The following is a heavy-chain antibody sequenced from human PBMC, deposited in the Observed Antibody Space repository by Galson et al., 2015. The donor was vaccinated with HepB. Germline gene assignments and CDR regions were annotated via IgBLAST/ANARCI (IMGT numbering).Heavy chain of an antibody. J-gene: IGHJ4*02. CDR1: GFSLSTSGVG. V-gene: IGHV2-5*01. Sequence: PALVKPTQTLTLTCTFSGFSLSTSGVGVGWIRQPPGKALEWLALIYWNDDKRYSPSLKTRLTITKDTSKNQVVLTMTIMDPVDTGTYYCAHSRKLGMNFDYWGQGTLVTVSS. CDR2: IYWNDDK. CDR3: AHSRKLGMNFDY. D-gene: IGHD7-27*01.